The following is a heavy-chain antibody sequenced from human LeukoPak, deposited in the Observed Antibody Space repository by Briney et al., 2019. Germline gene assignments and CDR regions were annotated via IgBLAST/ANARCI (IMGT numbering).Heavy chain of an antibody. Sequence: TSETLSLTCTVSGYSNSSGYYWGWIRQPAGKGLEWIGRIYTSGSTNYNPSLKSRVTMSVDTSKNQFSLKLSSVTAADTAVYYCARGYSSSRSRGWFDPWGQGTLVTVSS. J-gene: IGHJ5*02. D-gene: IGHD6-13*01. CDR2: IYTSGST. CDR1: GYSNSSGYY. CDR3: ARGYSSSRSRGWFDP. V-gene: IGHV4-4*07.